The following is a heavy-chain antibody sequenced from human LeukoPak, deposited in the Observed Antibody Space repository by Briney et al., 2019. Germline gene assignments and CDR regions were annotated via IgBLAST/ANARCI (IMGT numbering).Heavy chain of an antibody. J-gene: IGHJ4*02. CDR2: ISTYNGDT. Sequence: ASVKVSCKASGYTFTKYGITWVRRAPGQGLEWMGWISTYNGDTNYAQKLQGRVTMTTDTSTSTAYMELRSLRSDDTAVYYCARDWSTRRYFDYWGQGTLVTVSS. CDR3: ARDWSTRRYFDY. D-gene: IGHD3-3*01. V-gene: IGHV1-18*01. CDR1: GYTFTKYG.